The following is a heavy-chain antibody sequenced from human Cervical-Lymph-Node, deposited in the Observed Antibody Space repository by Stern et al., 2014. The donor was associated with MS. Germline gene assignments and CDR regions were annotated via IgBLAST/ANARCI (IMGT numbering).Heavy chain of an antibody. V-gene: IGHV1-69*14. CDR1: GG. D-gene: IGHD3-16*01. CDR2: VIPFVGPS. Sequence: QVQLVQSGAEVKKPGSSVKVSCKASGGISWVRQAPGQGLEYMGGVIPFVGPSHYAQTFHGRVTITADTSTNTASLELSRLKSDDPAKSYCARGGGDNWFDPWGQGTLVTVSS. CDR3: ARGGGDNWFDP. J-gene: IGHJ5*02.